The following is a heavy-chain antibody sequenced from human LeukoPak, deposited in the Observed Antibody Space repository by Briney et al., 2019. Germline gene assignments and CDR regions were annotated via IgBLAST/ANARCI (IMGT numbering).Heavy chain of an antibody. D-gene: IGHD4-11*01. V-gene: IGHV3-7*01. Sequence: GSLRLSCAASGFTFNNYAMTWVRQAPGKGLEWVASIKQDGSEKNYVDSAKGRFTISRDNAKNSLYLQMNSLRAEDTAVYFCVGGTVTRAFDPWGQGTLVTVSS. J-gene: IGHJ5*02. CDR3: VGGTVTRAFDP. CDR2: IKQDGSEK. CDR1: GFTFNNYA.